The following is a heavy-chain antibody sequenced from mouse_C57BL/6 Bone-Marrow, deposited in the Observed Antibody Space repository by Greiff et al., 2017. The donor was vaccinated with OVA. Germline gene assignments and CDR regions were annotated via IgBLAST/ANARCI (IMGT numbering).Heavy chain of an antibody. Sequence: VQLQQSGAELVRPGASVKLSCTASGFNIKDAYMHWVKQRLEQGLEWIGWIDPENGDTEYASKFQGKATITADTSSNTAYLQLSSLTSEDTAVYYCTTDWYFDVWGTGTTVTVSS. J-gene: IGHJ1*03. CDR3: TTDWYFDV. CDR2: IDPENGDT. V-gene: IGHV14-4*01. CDR1: GFNIKDAY.